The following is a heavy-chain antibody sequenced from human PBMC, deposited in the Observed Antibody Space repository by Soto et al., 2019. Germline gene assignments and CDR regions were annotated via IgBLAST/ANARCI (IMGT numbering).Heavy chain of an antibody. CDR3: AREPDSSDYWGYFFDS. V-gene: IGHV1-2*02. CDR2: INPTSGGT. D-gene: IGHD4-17*01. J-gene: IGHJ4*02. Sequence: QVPLVQSGAEVKKPGASVKVSCKTSGYTFAAYYIHWIRQAPGQGLEWMGWINPTSGGTVYAQNFQDRVTMTRDTSISTAYMELRRLNADDTAVYYCAREPDSSDYWGYFFDSWGQGTPVTVSS. CDR1: GYTFAAYY.